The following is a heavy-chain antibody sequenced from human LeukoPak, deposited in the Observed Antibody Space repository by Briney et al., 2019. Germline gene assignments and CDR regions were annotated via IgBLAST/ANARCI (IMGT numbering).Heavy chain of an antibody. CDR2: ISRSGDIT. J-gene: IGHJ4*02. CDR3: ATWSTAVAGTKY. Sequence: GGSLRLSCAASGVTFSTYGMNWVRQAPGKGLEWVSTISRSGDITYYADSVKGRFTISRDNSKNTLYLQMNSLRAEDTAIYYCATWSTAVAGTKYWGQGILVTVSS. V-gene: IGHV3-23*01. D-gene: IGHD6-19*01. CDR1: GVTFSTYG.